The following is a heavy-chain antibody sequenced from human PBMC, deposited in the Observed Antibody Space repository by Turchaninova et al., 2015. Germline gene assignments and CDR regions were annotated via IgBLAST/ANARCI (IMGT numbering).Heavy chain of an antibody. CDR2: SSHMVII. CDR1: CESFNGFY. CDR3: ARVGAYYYYYYMDV. V-gene: IGHV4-34*01. D-gene: IGHD3-10*01. J-gene: IGHJ6*03. Sequence: QVQLQQWGAGLLKPSETLSLTCAVYCESFNGFYWSLFRQPPKKGLEGMWDSSHMVIINYNPSLKSRVTISLDTSKNQCSLKLRSVTAADTAVYFCARVGAYYYYYYMDVWSKGTPVTVSS.